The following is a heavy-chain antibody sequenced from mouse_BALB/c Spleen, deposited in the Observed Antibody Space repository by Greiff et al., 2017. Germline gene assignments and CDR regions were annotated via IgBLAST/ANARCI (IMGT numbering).Heavy chain of an antibody. V-gene: IGHV1-82*01. Sequence: QVQLQQSGPELVKPGASVKISCKASGYAFSSSWMNWVKQRPGQGLEWIGRIYPGDGDTNYNGKFKGKATLTADKSSSTAYMQLSSLTSVDSAVYFCARRNGNYLYFDVWGAGTTVTVSS. CDR1: GYAFSSSW. D-gene: IGHD2-1*01. CDR3: ARRNGNYLYFDV. J-gene: IGHJ1*01. CDR2: IYPGDGDT.